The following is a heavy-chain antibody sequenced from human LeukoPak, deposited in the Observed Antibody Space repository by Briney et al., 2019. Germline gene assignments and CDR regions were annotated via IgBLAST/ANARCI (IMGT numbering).Heavy chain of an antibody. CDR1: GGSFSGYY. V-gene: IGHV4-34*01. Sequence: PSETLSLTCAVYGGSFSGYYWSWIRQPPGTGLEWIGEINHSGTTNYNPSLKSRVTTSVDTSKNQFSLNLSSVTAADTAVYYCAREAQDNSGWGLWGRGTLVTVSS. J-gene: IGHJ2*01. CDR3: AREAQDNSGWGL. CDR2: INHSGTT. D-gene: IGHD6-19*01.